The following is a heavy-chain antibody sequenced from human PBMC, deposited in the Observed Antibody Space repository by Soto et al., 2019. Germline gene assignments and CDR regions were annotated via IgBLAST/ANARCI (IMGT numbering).Heavy chain of an antibody. V-gene: IGHV3-23*01. CDR1: GFTFSNYA. Sequence: GGSLRLSCAASGFTFSNYAMSWVRQAPGKGLEWVSGVSGSGGTTYYTDSVKGRFAISRDNSKNTMFLEVNSLRVEDTAVYYCAKGSRDILVRGVNYFDFWGQGTLVTVSS. D-gene: IGHD3-10*01. CDR2: VSGSGGTT. J-gene: IGHJ4*02. CDR3: AKGSRDILVRGVNYFDF.